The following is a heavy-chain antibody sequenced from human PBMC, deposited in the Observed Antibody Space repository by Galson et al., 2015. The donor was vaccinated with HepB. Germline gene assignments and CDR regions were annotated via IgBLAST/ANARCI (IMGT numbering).Heavy chain of an antibody. CDR1: GFTFSSYS. J-gene: IGHJ6*02. Sequence: SLRLSCAASGFTFSSYSMNWVRQAPGKGLEWVSSISSSSSYIYYADSVKGRFTISRDNAKNSLYLQMNSLRAEDTAVYYCARDFWSGYYHSYYYYYYGMDVWGQGTTVTVSS. CDR2: ISSSSSYI. CDR3: ARDFWSGYYHSYYYYYYGMDV. D-gene: IGHD3-3*01. V-gene: IGHV3-21*01.